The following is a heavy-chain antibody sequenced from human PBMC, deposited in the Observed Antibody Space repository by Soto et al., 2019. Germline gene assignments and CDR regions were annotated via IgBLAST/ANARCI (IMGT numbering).Heavy chain of an antibody. V-gene: IGHV3-21*01. Sequence: PGGSLRLSCAASGFTFSSYSMNWVRQAPGKGLEWVSSISSSSSYIYYADSVKGRFTISRDNAKNSLYLQMNSLRAEDTAVYYCAREVIRQWLADYYYYYGMDVWGQGTTVTVS. J-gene: IGHJ6*02. CDR1: GFTFSSYS. CDR2: ISSSSSYI. CDR3: AREVIRQWLADYYYYYGMDV. D-gene: IGHD6-19*01.